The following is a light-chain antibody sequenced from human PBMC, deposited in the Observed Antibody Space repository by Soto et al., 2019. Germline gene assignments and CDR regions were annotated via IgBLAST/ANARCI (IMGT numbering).Light chain of an antibody. CDR3: QQYNSYWT. Sequence: DIQMTQSPSTLSASVGDRVTITCRASQRISSWLAWYQQKPGKAPKLLIYDASSLESGVPSRFSGSGSGTEFPLTISRLLPDDYATYYCQQYNSYWTFGQGTKVEIK. CDR1: QRISSW. CDR2: DAS. V-gene: IGKV1-5*01. J-gene: IGKJ1*01.